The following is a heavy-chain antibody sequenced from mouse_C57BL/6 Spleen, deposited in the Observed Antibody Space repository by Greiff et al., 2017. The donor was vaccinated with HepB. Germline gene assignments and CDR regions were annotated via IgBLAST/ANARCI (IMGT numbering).Heavy chain of an antibody. CDR3: ARSGNYYFDY. Sequence: VQLQESGAELVKPGASVKMSCKASGYTFTSYWITWVKQRPGQGLEWIGDIYPGSGSTNYNEKFKSKATLTVDTSSSTAYMQLSSLTSEDSAVYYCARSGNYYFDYWGQGTTLTVSS. J-gene: IGHJ2*01. CDR2: IYPGSGST. D-gene: IGHD2-1*01. CDR1: GYTFTSYW. V-gene: IGHV1-55*01.